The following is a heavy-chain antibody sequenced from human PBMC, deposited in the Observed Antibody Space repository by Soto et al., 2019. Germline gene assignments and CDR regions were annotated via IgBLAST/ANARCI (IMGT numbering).Heavy chain of an antibody. D-gene: IGHD6-6*01. V-gene: IGHV3-74*01. J-gene: IGHJ6*02. CDR2: INSDGSST. CDR1: GFTFSSYW. Sequence: GGSLRLSCAASGFTFSSYWMHWVRQAPGKGLVWVSRINSDGSSTSYADSVKGRFTISRDNAKNTLYLQMNSLRAEDTAVYYCARDHRQLAWGYYYYYGMDVWGQGTTVTVSS. CDR3: ARDHRQLAWGYYYYYGMDV.